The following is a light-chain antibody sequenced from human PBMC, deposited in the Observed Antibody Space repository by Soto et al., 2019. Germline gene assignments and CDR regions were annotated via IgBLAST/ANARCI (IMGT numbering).Light chain of an antibody. CDR1: QSVSSSY. CDR3: QQYGSSQYS. CDR2: GAS. J-gene: IGKJ2*01. Sequence: ESVLTQSRGSLSLSPGERATLSCMASQSVSSSYLAWYQQKPGQAPRLLIDGASSRATGIPDRFSGSGSGTDFTLTISRLEPEDFAVYYCQQYGSSQYSFGPGPKLEIK. V-gene: IGKV3-20*01.